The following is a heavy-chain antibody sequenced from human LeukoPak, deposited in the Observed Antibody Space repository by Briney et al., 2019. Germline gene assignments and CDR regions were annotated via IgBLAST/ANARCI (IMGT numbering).Heavy chain of an antibody. Sequence: PSETLSLTCTVSGGSISSYYWSWIRQPAGKGLEWIGRIYTSGSTNYNPSLKSRVTMSVGTSKNQFSLKLSSVTAADTAVYYCARDIVVVPAAIDGYSYGYYYYMDVWGKGTTVTVSS. CDR1: GGSISSYY. CDR2: IYTSGST. D-gene: IGHD2-2*02. V-gene: IGHV4-4*07. J-gene: IGHJ6*03. CDR3: ARDIVVVPAAIDGYSYGYYYYMDV.